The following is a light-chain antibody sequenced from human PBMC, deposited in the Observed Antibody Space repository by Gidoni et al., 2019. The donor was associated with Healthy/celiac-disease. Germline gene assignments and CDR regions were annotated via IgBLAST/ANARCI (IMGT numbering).Light chain of an antibody. CDR3: QQYNNWPRT. J-gene: IGKJ1*01. CDR1: QSVSSN. V-gene: IGKV3-15*01. CDR2: GAS. Sequence: LVLTHSPATLSVSPGERATLSCRASQSVSSNLAWYQQKPGQAPRLLIYGASTRATGIPARFSGSGSGTEFTLTISSLQSEDFAVYYCQQYNNWPRTFGQGTKVEIK.